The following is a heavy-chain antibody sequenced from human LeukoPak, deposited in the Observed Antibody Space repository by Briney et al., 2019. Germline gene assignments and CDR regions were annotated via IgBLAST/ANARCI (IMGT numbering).Heavy chain of an antibody. CDR3: ARDLRIVGTTCFDY. CDR1: GFTFSSYG. Sequence: GGSLRLSCAASGFTFSSYGMHWVRQAPGKGLEWVAVIWYDGSNNYYADSVKGRFTISRDNSKNTLYLQMNSLRAEDTAVYYCARDLRIVGTTCFDYWGQGTLVTVSS. J-gene: IGHJ4*02. CDR2: IWYDGSNN. V-gene: IGHV3-33*01. D-gene: IGHD1-26*01.